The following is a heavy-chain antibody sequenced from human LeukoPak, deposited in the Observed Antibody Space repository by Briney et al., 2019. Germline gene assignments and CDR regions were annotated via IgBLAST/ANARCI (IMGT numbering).Heavy chain of an antibody. D-gene: IGHD2-2*01. CDR3: ARAPRGYCSSTSCYEGGPYYYYYMDV. CDR2: IIPIFGTA. V-gene: IGHV1-69*05. J-gene: IGHJ6*03. CDR1: GGTFSSYA. Sequence: GASVKVSFKASGGTFSSYAISWVRQAPGQGLEWMGGIIPIFGTANYAQKFQGRVTITTDESTSTAYMELSSLRSEDTAVYYCARAPRGYCSSTSCYEGGPYYYYYMDVWGKGTTVTVSS.